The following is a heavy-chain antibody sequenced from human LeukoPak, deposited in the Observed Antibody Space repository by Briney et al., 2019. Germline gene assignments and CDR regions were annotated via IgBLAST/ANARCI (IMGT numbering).Heavy chain of an antibody. D-gene: IGHD4-17*01. Sequence: PGGSLTLSCAASGFTFSSYAMHWVRQAPGKGLEYVSAISSIGGSTYYANSVKGRFTISRDNSKNTLYLQMGSLRAEDMAVYYCARESEYDTATVDYWGQGTLVTVSS. V-gene: IGHV3-64*01. J-gene: IGHJ4*02. CDR2: ISSIGGST. CDR3: ARESEYDTATVDY. CDR1: GFTFSSYA.